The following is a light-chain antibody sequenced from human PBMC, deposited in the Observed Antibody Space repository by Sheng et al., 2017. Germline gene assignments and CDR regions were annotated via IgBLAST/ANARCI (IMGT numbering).Light chain of an antibody. CDR3: QQYVRFYS. CDR2: KAS. V-gene: IGKV1-5*03. J-gene: IGKJ2*03. CDR1: QSISTW. Sequence: DIQMTQSPSTLSASVGDRVTITCRASQSISTWLAWYHQKPGEAPKVLIYKASNLESGVPSRFSGGGSGTEFSLHISGLQPDDFATYYCQQYVRFYSFGQGTKLE.